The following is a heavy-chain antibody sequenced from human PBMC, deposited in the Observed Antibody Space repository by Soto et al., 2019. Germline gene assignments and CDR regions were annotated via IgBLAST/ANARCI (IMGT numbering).Heavy chain of an antibody. Sequence: DVQLVGSGGGLVQPGGSLRLSCVASGFPFSSYAMHWVRQAPGKGLEWISYINGASSTTFYADSVKGRFTVSRDNVKNSLNLQMSSLRHEDTAFYYCARDLSHWGQG. V-gene: IGHV3-48*02. J-gene: IGHJ1*01. CDR2: INGASSTT. CDR1: GFPFSSYA. CDR3: ARDLSH.